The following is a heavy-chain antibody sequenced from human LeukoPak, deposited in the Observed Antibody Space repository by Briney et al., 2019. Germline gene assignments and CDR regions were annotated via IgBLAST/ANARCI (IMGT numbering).Heavy chain of an antibody. D-gene: IGHD5-24*01. CDR3: ARDRGNDYNSYFFDY. CDR1: GFTFSSYA. CDR2: ISYHGSNK. Sequence: GGSLRLSCAASGFTFSSYAMHWVRQAPGKGLEWVAVISYHGSNKYYADSVKGRFTISRDNSKNTLYLQMNSLRAEDTAVYYCARDRGNDYNSYFFDYWGQGILVTVSS. V-gene: IGHV3-30*04. J-gene: IGHJ4*02.